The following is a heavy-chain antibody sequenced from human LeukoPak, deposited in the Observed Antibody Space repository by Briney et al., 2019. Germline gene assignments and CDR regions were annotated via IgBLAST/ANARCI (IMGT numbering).Heavy chain of an antibody. Sequence: GGSLRLSCEASGLTFNKYWMTWVRQAPGKGLEWVANIKQDGSEKNYVDSVKGRFTISRDNAKNSLYLQMNSLRAEDTAVYYCAELGITMIGGVWGKGTTVTISS. CDR1: GLTFNKYW. V-gene: IGHV3-7*01. D-gene: IGHD3-10*02. CDR2: IKQDGSEK. CDR3: AELGITMIGGV. J-gene: IGHJ6*04.